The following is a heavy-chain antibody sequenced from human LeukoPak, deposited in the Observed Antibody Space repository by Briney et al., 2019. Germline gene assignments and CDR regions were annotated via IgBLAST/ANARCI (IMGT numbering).Heavy chain of an antibody. CDR2: ISSSSSYM. V-gene: IGHV3-21*01. D-gene: IGHD7-27*01. Sequence: GGSLRLSCEASGFTFSSYNMNWVRQAPGKGLEWVSSISSSSSYMYYAASVKGRFTISRDNAKNTLYLQVNSLRADDTAVYYCARHLGTYSDHWGQGTLVTVSS. J-gene: IGHJ4*02. CDR3: ARHLGTYSDH. CDR1: GFTFSSYN.